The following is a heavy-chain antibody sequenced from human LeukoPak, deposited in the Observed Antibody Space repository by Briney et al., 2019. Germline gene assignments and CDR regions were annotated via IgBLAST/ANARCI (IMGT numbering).Heavy chain of an antibody. V-gene: IGHV3-30*04. CDR1: RFTFSAYA. CDR2: VSYDGSNT. Sequence: PGGSLRLSCAASRFTFSAYAMHWVRQAPGKGLDWVAAVSYDGSNTYYADSVKGRFTISRDNSKNTLSLQMNSLKTEDTAVYYCARVPAAYYYYYMDVWGKGTTVTISS. J-gene: IGHJ6*03. CDR3: ARVPAAYYYYYMDV.